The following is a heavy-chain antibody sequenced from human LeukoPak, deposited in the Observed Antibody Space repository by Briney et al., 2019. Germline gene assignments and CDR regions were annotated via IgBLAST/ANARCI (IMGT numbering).Heavy chain of an antibody. CDR1: GFTFSDAW. Sequence: GGSLRLSCAASGFTFSDAWMTWVRQAPGKGLEWVGRIKSKTNGGTTDYAAPVKGRFTISRDDSKNTLYFETNSLKTEDTAIYYCSALGYPQYFHHWGQGTLVTVSS. D-gene: IGHD2-15*01. V-gene: IGHV3-15*01. CDR3: SALGYPQYFHH. CDR2: IKSKTNGGTT. J-gene: IGHJ4*02.